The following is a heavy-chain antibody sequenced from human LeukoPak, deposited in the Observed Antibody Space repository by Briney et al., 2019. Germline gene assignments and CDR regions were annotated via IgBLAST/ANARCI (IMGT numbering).Heavy chain of an antibody. D-gene: IGHD3-9*01. CDR2: IKSNTDGGTT. J-gene: IGHJ4*02. CDR3: IILLYDLLTGYYFN. V-gene: IGHV3-15*01. Sequence: GGSLRLSCAVSGFTFNNAWMSCGRQAPGKGLEWVGRIKSNTDGGTTDYAAPVKGRFTISRDDSKNTLYLQMNSLKTEDTAVYYCIILLYDLLTGYYFNWGQGTLVTVSA. CDR1: GFTFNNAW.